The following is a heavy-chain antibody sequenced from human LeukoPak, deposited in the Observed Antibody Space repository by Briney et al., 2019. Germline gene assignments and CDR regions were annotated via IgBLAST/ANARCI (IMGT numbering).Heavy chain of an antibody. J-gene: IGHJ6*03. CDR2: ISAYNGNT. CDR1: GYTFTSYG. V-gene: IGHV1-18*01. D-gene: IGHD4/OR15-4a*01. CDR3: ARVMDTGYGGKLLGYYYYMDV. Sequence: PWASVKVSCKASGYTFTSYGISWVRQAPGQGLEWMGWISAYNGNTNYAQKLQGRVTMTTDTSTSTAYMELRSLRSDDTAVYYCARVMDTGYGGKLLGYYYYMDVWGKGTTVTVSS.